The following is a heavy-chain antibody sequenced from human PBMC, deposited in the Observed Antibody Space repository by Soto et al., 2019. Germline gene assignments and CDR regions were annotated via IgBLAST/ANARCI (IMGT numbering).Heavy chain of an antibody. CDR2: IIPIFGTA. CDR1: GGTFSSYA. V-gene: IGHV1-69*13. D-gene: IGHD5-18*01. CDR3: ARARNTAILWDV. Sequence: ASVKVSCKASGGTFSSYAISWVRQAPGQGLEWMGGIIPIFGTANYAQKFQGRVTITADESTSTAYMELSSLRSEDTAVYYCARARNTAILWDVWGQGTTVTVSS. J-gene: IGHJ6*02.